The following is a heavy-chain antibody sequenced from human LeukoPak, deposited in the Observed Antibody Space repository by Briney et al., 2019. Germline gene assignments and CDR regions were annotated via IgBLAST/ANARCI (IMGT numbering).Heavy chain of an antibody. CDR3: ARDDYGAYAFDI. J-gene: IGHJ3*02. D-gene: IGHD4-17*01. V-gene: IGHV4-38-2*02. CDR1: GYSISSGYY. CDR2: IYHSGST. Sequence: PSETLSLTCTVSGYSISSGYYWGWIRQPPGKGLEWIGSIYHSGSTNYNPSLKSRVTMSVDTSKNQFSLKLSSVTAADTAVYYCARDDYGAYAFDIWGQGTMVTVSS.